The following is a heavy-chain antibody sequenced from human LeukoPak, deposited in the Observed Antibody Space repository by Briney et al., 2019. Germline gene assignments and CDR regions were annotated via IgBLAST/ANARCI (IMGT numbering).Heavy chain of an antibody. CDR1: GLTVSSNY. J-gene: IGHJ4*02. V-gene: IGHV3-53*01. Sequence: GGSLRLSCAASGLTVSSNYMSWVRQAPGKGLEWVSVIYSGGSTYYADSVKGRFTISRDNSKNTLYLQMNSLRAEDTAVYYCARGPHVLLWFGELSSGSAFDYWGQGTLVTVSS. CDR2: IYSGGST. CDR3: ARGPHVLLWFGELSSGSAFDY. D-gene: IGHD3-10*01.